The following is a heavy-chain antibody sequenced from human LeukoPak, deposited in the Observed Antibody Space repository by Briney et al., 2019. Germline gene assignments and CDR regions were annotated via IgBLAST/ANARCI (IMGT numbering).Heavy chain of an antibody. J-gene: IGHJ4*02. CDR2: IYYSGST. D-gene: IGHD5-18*01. CDR1: GGSISSGDYY. Sequence: SETLSLTCTVSGGSISSGDYYWSWIRQPPGKGLEWIGYIYYSGSTYYNPSLKSRVTVSVDTSKNQFSLKLSSVTAADTAVYYCARVNTATLPFDYWGQGTLVTVSS. CDR3: ARVNTATLPFDY. V-gene: IGHV4-30-4*08.